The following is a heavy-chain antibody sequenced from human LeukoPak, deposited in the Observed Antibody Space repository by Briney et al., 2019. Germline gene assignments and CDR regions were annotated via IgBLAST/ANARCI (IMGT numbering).Heavy chain of an antibody. Sequence: SETLSLTCTVSGGSLSSDYWSWIRQPPGKGLEWIGYIYYSGSTNYSPSLKSRVTISVDTSKNQFSLKLSSVTAADTAVYYCARGGRRRFLADYYGMDVWGQGTTVTVSS. CDR2: IYYSGST. CDR3: ARGGRRRFLADYYGMDV. V-gene: IGHV4-59*12. J-gene: IGHJ6*02. CDR1: GGSLSSDY. D-gene: IGHD3-3*01.